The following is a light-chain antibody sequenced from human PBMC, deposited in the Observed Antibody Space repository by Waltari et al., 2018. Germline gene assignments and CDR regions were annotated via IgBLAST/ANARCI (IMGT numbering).Light chain of an antibody. CDR3: QQSYTTPVFT. V-gene: IGKV1-39*01. CDR1: QSISRN. CDR2: AAS. Sequence: DIQMTQSPSSLSASVGDRVAITCRASQSISRNLNWYKQKPGKAPKLLIYAASSLQSGVPSRFSGSGSGTDFTLTISSLQPEDFATYYCQQSYTTPVFTFGQGTKLEIK. J-gene: IGKJ2*01.